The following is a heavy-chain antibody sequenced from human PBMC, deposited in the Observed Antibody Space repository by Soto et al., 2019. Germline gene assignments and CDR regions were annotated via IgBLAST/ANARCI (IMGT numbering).Heavy chain of an antibody. Sequence: EVQLLEAGGGLVQPGGYLRLSCAASGFTFSSYAMSWVRQAPGKGLEWVSAISGSGGSTYYADSVRGRFTITRDNSMDTLYRQMNSLRAEDTAVYFCAKGALVLWLGELRSDYYFDYWGQGSLVTVSS. CDR3: AKGALVLWLGELRSDYYFDY. CDR1: GFTFSSYA. J-gene: IGHJ4*02. D-gene: IGHD3-10*01. V-gene: IGHV3-23*01. CDR2: ISGSGGST.